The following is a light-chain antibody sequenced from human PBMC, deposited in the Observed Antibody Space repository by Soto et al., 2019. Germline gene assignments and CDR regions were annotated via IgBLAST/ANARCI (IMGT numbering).Light chain of an antibody. CDR2: AAS. J-gene: IGKJ4*01. V-gene: IGKV1-9*01. Sequence: DIQLTQSPSFLSVSVGDRVTITCRASQGISSYLAWYQQKPGKAPKLLIYAASTLQSGVPSRFSGSGSGTEFTLTISSLQPEDFATYYCQQLNSYPLTFGVGTKVEIK. CDR3: QQLNSYPLT. CDR1: QGISSY.